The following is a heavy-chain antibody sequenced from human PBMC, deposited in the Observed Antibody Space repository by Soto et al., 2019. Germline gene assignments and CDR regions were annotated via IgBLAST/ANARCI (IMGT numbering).Heavy chain of an antibody. V-gene: IGHV3-23*01. CDR3: ARRNSGWYFDL. Sequence: EVQLLESGGGLVQPGGSLRLSCAASGFTFSSYAMNWVRQAPGKGLQWVSVISGSGDSTYYADSVKGRFTISRDHSKNTLYLQMNRLRAEDTAVYYCARRNSGWYFDLWGRGTLVTVSS. D-gene: IGHD4-4*01. CDR1: GFTFSSYA. J-gene: IGHJ2*01. CDR2: ISGSGDST.